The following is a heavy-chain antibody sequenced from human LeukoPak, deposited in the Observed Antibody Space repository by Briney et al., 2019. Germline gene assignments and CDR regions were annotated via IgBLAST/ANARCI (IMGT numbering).Heavy chain of an antibody. CDR1: GGSISSGGYY. CDR2: IYYSGST. V-gene: IGHV4-31*03. D-gene: IGHD6-13*01. CDR3: AREPYSSSWYNYYYGMDV. Sequence: SETLSLTCTVSGGSISSGGYYWSWIRQHPGKGLEWIGYIYYSGSTYYNPSLKSRVTISVDTSKNQFSLKLSSVTAADTAVYYCAREPYSSSWYNYYYGMDVWGQGTTVTVSS. J-gene: IGHJ6*02.